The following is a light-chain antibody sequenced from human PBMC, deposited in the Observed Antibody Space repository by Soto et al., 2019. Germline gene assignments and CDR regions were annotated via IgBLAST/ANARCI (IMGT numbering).Light chain of an antibody. CDR1: QSISSW. V-gene: IGKV1-5*01. CDR3: QHFKNFPHT. Sequence: DIQMTQSPSTLSASVGDRVTITCRASQSISSWLAWYQQKPGKAPKLLISDASSFESGVPSRFSGSGSGTEFTLTISSLQPDDFATYYCQHFKNFPHTFGQGTKLDI. J-gene: IGKJ2*01. CDR2: DAS.